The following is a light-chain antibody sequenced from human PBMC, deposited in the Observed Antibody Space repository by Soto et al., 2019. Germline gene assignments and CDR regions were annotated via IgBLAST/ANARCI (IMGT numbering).Light chain of an antibody. CDR2: AAS. CDR3: QKYNSARWT. V-gene: IGKV1-27*01. J-gene: IGKJ1*01. Sequence: DIQMTQSPSSLSASVGDRVTITCRASQGISNYLAWYQQKPGKVPKLLIYAASTLQSGVPSRFSGSGSGTDFTLTISSLQPEDVATHYCQKYNSARWTLGQGTKVDIK. CDR1: QGISNY.